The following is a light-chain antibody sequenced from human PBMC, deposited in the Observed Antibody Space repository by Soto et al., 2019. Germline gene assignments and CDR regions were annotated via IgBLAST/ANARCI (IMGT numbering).Light chain of an antibody. V-gene: IGKV1-5*01. Sequence: IQMTQYPSTLSASIGERVTISCRASQSVNHWLAWYQRKPGKAPKLLIHDASTLERGIPSRFSGSGSGTEFTLTISSLQPDDFATYFCQQYNSYWTFGQGTKVEIK. CDR3: QQYNSYWT. J-gene: IGKJ1*01. CDR1: QSVNHW. CDR2: DAS.